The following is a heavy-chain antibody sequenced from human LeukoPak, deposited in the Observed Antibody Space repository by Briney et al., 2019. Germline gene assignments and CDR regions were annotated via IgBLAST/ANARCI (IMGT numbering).Heavy chain of an antibody. CDR3: AKDSAKGDYYDSSGYFDY. V-gene: IGHV3-11*04. CDR2: ISGRGTIV. CDR1: GFTFSDYY. D-gene: IGHD3-22*01. J-gene: IGHJ4*02. Sequence: GGSLRLSCAASGFTFSDYYMSWIRQAPGQGLEWVSCISGRGTIVYYADSVKGRFTISRDNSKNTLYLQMNSLRAEDTAVYYCAKDSAKGDYYDSSGYFDYWGQGTLVTVSS.